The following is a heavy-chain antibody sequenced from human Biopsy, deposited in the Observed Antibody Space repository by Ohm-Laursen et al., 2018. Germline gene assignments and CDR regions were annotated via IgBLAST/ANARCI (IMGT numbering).Heavy chain of an antibody. D-gene: IGHD4-23*01. CDR3: ARGSNEYGGLYFPH. J-gene: IGHJ1*01. V-gene: IGHV4-59*11. CDR1: GGSFTGHY. Sequence: SGTPSLTCTVSGGSFTGHYWTWIRQPPGKGLEWIGHISHTGYTSYKSSLKSRVTISLDTSRKHFSLRLTSLAAADTAVYYCARGSNEYGGLYFPHWGQGTLVTVSS. CDR2: ISHTGYT.